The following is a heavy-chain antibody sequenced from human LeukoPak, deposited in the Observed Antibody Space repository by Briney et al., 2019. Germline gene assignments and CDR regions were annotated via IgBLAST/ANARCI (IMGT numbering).Heavy chain of an antibody. D-gene: IGHD2/OR15-2a*01. V-gene: IGHV3-20*04. Sequence: PGGSLRLSCAASGFTFDDYGMSWVRQAPGKGLEWVSGINWNGGSTDYADSVKGRFTISRDNAKNSLYLQMKSLRAEDTAVYYCARGKTSQNIVTRKTYNWFDPWGQGTLVTVSS. J-gene: IGHJ5*02. CDR1: GFTFDDYG. CDR3: ARGKTSQNIVTRKTYNWFDP. CDR2: INWNGGST.